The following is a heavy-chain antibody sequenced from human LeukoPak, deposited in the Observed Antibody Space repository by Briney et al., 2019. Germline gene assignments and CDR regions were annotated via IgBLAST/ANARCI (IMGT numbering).Heavy chain of an antibody. CDR1: GYTFTTYD. V-gene: IGHV1-18*01. CDR2: ISAYNGNT. Sequence: ASVKVSCKASGYTFTTYDINWVRQAPGQGLEWMGWISAYNGNTNYAQKLQGRVTMTTDTSTTTAYMELRSLRSGDTAVYYCARARDGHINNWFDPWGQGTLVIVSS. D-gene: IGHD5-24*01. CDR3: ARARDGHINNWFDP. J-gene: IGHJ5*02.